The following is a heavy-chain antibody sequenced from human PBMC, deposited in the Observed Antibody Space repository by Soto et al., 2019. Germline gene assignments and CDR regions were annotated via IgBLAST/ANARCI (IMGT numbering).Heavy chain of an antibody. J-gene: IGHJ3*02. V-gene: IGHV3-7*03. D-gene: IGHD6-13*01. CDR3: ATIEAVAFHI. Sequence: PGGSLRLSCAASGFTFSSSWMAWVRQTPGKGLEWVGNMKQDGSEKYYMDSVKGRFTISRDNAKNSLYLQMNSLRAEDTAVYYCATIEAVAFHIWGQGTMVTVSS. CDR2: MKQDGSEK. CDR1: GFTFSSSW.